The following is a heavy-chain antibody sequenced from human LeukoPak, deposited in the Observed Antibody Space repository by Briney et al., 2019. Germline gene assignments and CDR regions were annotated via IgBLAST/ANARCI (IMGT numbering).Heavy chain of an antibody. CDR3: ARCTSTSCYNFDY. J-gene: IGHJ4*02. Sequence: SETLSLTCTVSGGSINSGSFYWNCIRQSAGKGLEWIGHVYTTGTTNCNPSLRSRVTISLDTSKNQFSLNLNSVTAADTAVYYCARCTSTSCYNFDYWGQGTLLTVSS. V-gene: IGHV4-61*09. CDR1: GGSINSGSFY. CDR2: VYTTGTT. D-gene: IGHD2-2*02.